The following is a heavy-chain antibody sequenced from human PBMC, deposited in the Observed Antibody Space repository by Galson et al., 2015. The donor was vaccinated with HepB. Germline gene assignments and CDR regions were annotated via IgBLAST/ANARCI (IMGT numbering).Heavy chain of an antibody. V-gene: IGHV4-4*07. CDR2: IYSSGGT. J-gene: IGHJ5*02. D-gene: IGHD3-10*01. Sequence: SETLSLTCSVSSGSISSYYWSWIRQTAGKGLEWIGRIYSSGGTNYSPSLRSRVTMSVDTSKNQFSLKLTSVTAADTAVYFCARENRRAYFNGSGSNWFDPWGQGTLVTVSS. CDR1: SGSISSYY. CDR3: ARENRRAYFNGSGSNWFDP.